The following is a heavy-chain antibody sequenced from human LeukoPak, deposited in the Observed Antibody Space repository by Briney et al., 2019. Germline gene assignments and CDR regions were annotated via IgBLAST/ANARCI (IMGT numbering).Heavy chain of an antibody. CDR2: ISGSGTNT. CDR1: GFTLSSYA. CDR3: AEGDKPVIAMVKFDY. J-gene: IGHJ4*02. V-gene: IGHV3-23*01. D-gene: IGHD5-18*01. Sequence: SWGSLRLSCAASGFTLSSYAMNWFRQAPGKGLEWVSGISGSGTNTYYADSVKGRFTISRDNSKNTLYMQMNSLRAEDTAVYYCAEGDKPVIAMVKFDYWGQGTLVTVSS.